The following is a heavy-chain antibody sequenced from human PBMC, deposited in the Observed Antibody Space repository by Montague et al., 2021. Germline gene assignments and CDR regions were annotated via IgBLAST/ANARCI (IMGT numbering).Heavy chain of an antibody. Sequence: SETLSPTCTVSSGSIFHAHWSWVRQPPGKGLEWLGSMFYGGATSNNPSLKSRVTMSIDTSTNQFSLKLSLVTAADTAVYYCAKQDYFVSGTSYKGFDPWGQGILVTVSS. CDR3: AKQDYFVSGTSYKGFDP. CDR2: MFYGGAT. J-gene: IGHJ5*02. V-gene: IGHV4-59*08. D-gene: IGHD3-10*01. CDR1: SGSIFHAH.